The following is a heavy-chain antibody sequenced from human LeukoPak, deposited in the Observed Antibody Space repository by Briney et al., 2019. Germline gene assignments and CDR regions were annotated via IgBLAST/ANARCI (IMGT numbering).Heavy chain of an antibody. Sequence: GRSLRLSCAASGFTFADYVMHWVRQAPVKGLDWVSVISWNSGSIGYADSVKGRFTISRDNAKNSLYLQMNSLRAEDTALYYCAKGRDKYQLLSKNWFDPWGQGTLVTVSS. D-gene: IGHD2-2*01. CDR1: GFTFADYV. CDR2: ISWNSGSI. CDR3: AKGRDKYQLLSKNWFDP. J-gene: IGHJ5*02. V-gene: IGHV3-9*01.